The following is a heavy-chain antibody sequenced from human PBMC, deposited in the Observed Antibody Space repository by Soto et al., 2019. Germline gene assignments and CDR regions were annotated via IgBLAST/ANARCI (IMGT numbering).Heavy chain of an antibody. CDR1: GFTFTDFY. Sequence: EVQLVQSGGGLVQPGGSLRLSCVGSGFTFTDFYMNWVRQAPGKGLEWVANIRPDGTETNYVESVKGRFTTSRDNAKNSLFLQMNSLRADDTPVYYCAGWGGHDYNYWGQGILVTVSS. J-gene: IGHJ4*02. V-gene: IGHV3-7*03. CDR3: AGWGGHDYNY. CDR2: IRPDGTET. D-gene: IGHD4-4*01.